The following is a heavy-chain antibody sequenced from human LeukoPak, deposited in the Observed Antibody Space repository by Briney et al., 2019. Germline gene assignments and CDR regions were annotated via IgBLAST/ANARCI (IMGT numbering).Heavy chain of an antibody. D-gene: IGHD2-15*01. Sequence: SETLSLTCTVSGGSISSNSYYWGWIRQPPGKGLEWIGSIYYSGSTYYNPSLKSRVTISVDTSKNQFSLKLSSVTAADTAVYYCARPSSPGGTPPGAFDIWGQGTMVTVSS. V-gene: IGHV4-39*07. CDR1: GGSISSNSYY. CDR2: IYYSGST. J-gene: IGHJ3*02. CDR3: ARPSSPGGTPPGAFDI.